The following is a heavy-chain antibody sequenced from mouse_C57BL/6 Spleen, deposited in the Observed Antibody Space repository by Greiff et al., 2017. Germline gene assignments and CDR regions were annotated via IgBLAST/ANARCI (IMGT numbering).Heavy chain of an antibody. D-gene: IGHD2-4*01. CDR3: ARHPSIYYDYDWFAY. CDR1: GFTFSSYT. J-gene: IGHJ3*01. CDR2: ISGGGGNT. Sequence: EVKLMESGGGLVKPGGSLKLSCAASGFTFSSYTMSWVRQTPEKRLEWVATISGGGGNTYYPDSVKGRFTISRDNAKNTLYLQMSSLRSEDTALYYCARHPSIYYDYDWFAYWGQGTLVTVSA. V-gene: IGHV5-9*01.